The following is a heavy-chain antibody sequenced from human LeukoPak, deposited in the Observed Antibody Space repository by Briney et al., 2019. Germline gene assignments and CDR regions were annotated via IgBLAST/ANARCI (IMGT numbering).Heavy chain of an antibody. CDR3: ARDYFGSGSYYNDQNWLDS. CDR2: ISSSSTYT. V-gene: IGHV3-21*01. J-gene: IGHJ5*01. CDR1: GFTFSTYT. D-gene: IGHD3-10*01. Sequence: GGSLRLSCAASGFTFSTYTMNWVRQAPGKGLEWVSSISSSSTYTYYADSVKGRFTNFRDDAKNSLFLQMNSLRAEDTAVYYCARDYFGSGSYYNDQNWLDSWGQGTLVTVSS.